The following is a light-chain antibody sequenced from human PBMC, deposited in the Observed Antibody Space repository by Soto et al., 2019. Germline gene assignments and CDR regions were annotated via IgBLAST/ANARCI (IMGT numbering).Light chain of an antibody. J-gene: IGKJ5*01. CDR1: QSVSSSY. CDR2: GAS. CDR3: QQYGSSPIT. V-gene: IGKV3-20*01. Sequence: EIVMTQSPATLSVSPGERATLSCRASQSVSSSYLAWYQQKPGQAPRLLIYGASSRATGIPDRLSGSGSGTDFTLTISGLEPEDFAVYYCQQYGSSPITFGQVTRLEIK.